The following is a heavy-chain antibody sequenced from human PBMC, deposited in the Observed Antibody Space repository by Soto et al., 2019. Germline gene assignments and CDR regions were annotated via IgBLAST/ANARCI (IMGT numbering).Heavy chain of an antibody. CDR2: IYHSGST. Sequence: SETLSLTCAVSGGSISSSNWWSWVRQPPGKGLEWIGEIYHSGSTNYNPSLKSRVTISVDKSKNQFSLKLSSVTAADTAVYYCARDRIAAAGNWFDPWGQGTLVTVSS. D-gene: IGHD6-13*01. CDR3: ARDRIAAAGNWFDP. V-gene: IGHV4-4*02. CDR1: GGSISSSNW. J-gene: IGHJ5*02.